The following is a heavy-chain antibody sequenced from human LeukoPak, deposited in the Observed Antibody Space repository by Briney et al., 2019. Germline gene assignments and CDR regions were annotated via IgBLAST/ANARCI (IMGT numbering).Heavy chain of an antibody. V-gene: IGHV1-2*02. Sequence: ASVKVSCKASGYTFIGYYMHWVRQAPGRGLEWMGWINPNSGGTNYAQKFQGRVTMTRDTSISTAYMELSRLRSDDTAVYYCARESTNGVLFDYWGQGTLVTVSS. CDR1: GYTFIGYY. J-gene: IGHJ4*02. D-gene: IGHD2-8*01. CDR3: ARESTNGVLFDY. CDR2: INPNSGGT.